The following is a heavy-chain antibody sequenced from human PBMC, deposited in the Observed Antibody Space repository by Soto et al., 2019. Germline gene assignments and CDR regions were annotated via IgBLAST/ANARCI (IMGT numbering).Heavy chain of an antibody. V-gene: IGHV5-10-1*01. CDR1: GYSITSYW. J-gene: IGHJ4*02. CDR2: IDPSDSYT. CDR3: ARDLPDYYASGDY. D-gene: IGHD3-10*01. Sequence: GESLKISCKGSGYSITSYWISWVRQMPGKGLEWMGRIDPSDSYTNYSPSFQGHVTISADKSISTAYLQWSSLKASDTAMYYCARDLPDYYASGDYWAQGTLVNVSS.